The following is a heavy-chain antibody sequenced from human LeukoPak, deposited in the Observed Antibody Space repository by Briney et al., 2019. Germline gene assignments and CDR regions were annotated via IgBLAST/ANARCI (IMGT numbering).Heavy chain of an antibody. V-gene: IGHV4-59*01. J-gene: IGHJ3*02. Sequence: SETLSLTCTVSGGSISSYYWSWIRQPSGKGLEWIGYIYYSGSTNYNPSLKSRVTISVDTSKNQFSLKPSSVTAADTAVYYCARSTMVRGVIRAFDIWGQGTMVTVSS. CDR3: ARSTMVRGVIRAFDI. D-gene: IGHD3-10*01. CDR2: IYYSGST. CDR1: GGSISSYY.